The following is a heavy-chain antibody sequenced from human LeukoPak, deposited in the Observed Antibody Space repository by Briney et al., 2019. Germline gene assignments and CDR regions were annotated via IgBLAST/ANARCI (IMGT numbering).Heavy chain of an antibody. D-gene: IGHD6-13*01. J-gene: IGHJ4*02. CDR2: IYYSGST. CDR1: GGSISSSSYY. V-gene: IGHV4-39*01. CDR3: ASVYSSSSPYYFDY. Sequence: PSETLSLTCTVSGGSISSSSYYWGWIRQPPGKGLEWIGSIYYSGSTYYNPSLKSRVTISVDTSKNQSSLKLSSVTAADTAVYYCASVYSSSSPYYFDYWGQGTLVTVSS.